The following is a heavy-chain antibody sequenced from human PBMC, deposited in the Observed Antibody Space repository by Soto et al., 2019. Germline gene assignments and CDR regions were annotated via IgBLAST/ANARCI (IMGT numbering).Heavy chain of an antibody. Sequence: ASVKVSCKASGYTFTSYYMHWVRQAPGQGLEWMGIINPSGGSTSYAQKFQGRVTMTRDTSTSTVYMELSSLRSEDTAVYYCARDKAELRYFDWLGYYYYGMDFWGQGTTVTVSS. CDR3: ARDKAELRYFDWLGYYYYGMDF. J-gene: IGHJ6*02. CDR2: INPSGGST. D-gene: IGHD3-9*01. CDR1: GYTFTSYY. V-gene: IGHV1-46*03.